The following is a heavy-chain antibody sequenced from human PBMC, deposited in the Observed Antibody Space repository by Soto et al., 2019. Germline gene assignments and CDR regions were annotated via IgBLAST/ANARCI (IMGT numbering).Heavy chain of an antibody. Sequence: QVQLVQSGAEVKKTGSSVKVSCKASGDTFSFYTINWVRQAPGLGLEWMGRVNPIVSMSNYAQKFQGRVTITADKSTNTAYMQLSSLRSEDTAIYYCAASYGSGYRAFDYWGQGALVTVSS. D-gene: IGHD3-10*01. CDR1: GDTFSFYT. J-gene: IGHJ4*02. V-gene: IGHV1-69*02. CDR3: AASYGSGYRAFDY. CDR2: VNPIVSMS.